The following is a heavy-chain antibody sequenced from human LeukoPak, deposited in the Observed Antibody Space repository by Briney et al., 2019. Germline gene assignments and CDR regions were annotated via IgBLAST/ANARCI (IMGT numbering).Heavy chain of an antibody. CDR1: GFTFSTYG. D-gene: IGHD2-2*01. CDR2: MSFDGSDK. V-gene: IGHV3-30*18. J-gene: IGHJ5*02. Sequence: GGSLRLSCAASGFTFSTYGMHWVRQAPGKGLEWVAVMSFDGSDKYYADSVKGRFTISRDNSKNTLYMQMNSLRAEDTAVYYCAKADCSTTSCYFDPWGEGTLVTVSS. CDR3: AKADCSTTSCYFDP.